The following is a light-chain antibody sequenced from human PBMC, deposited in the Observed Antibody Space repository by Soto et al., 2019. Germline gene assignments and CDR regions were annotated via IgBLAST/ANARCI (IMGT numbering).Light chain of an antibody. CDR3: SSYTSANPPLV. CDR2: DVS. Sequence: QSALTQPACVSGSPGQSITISCTGTGSDVGGYNYVSWYQQHPGKAPKVMIYDVSNRPSGVSNRFSGSKSGNTASLTISGLQSEDEADYYCSSYTSANPPLVFGGGTKLTVL. V-gene: IGLV2-14*01. J-gene: IGLJ2*01. CDR1: GSDVGGYNY.